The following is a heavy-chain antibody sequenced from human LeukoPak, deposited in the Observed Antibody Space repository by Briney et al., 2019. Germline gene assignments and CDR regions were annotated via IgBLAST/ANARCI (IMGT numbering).Heavy chain of an antibody. J-gene: IGHJ3*02. V-gene: IGHV4-34*01. Sequence: SETLSLTCAVYGGSFSGYYWSWIRQPPGKGLEWIGEINHSGSTNYNPSLKIRVTISVDTSKNQFSLKLSSVTAADTAVYYCARGLYCSSTSCYENAFDIWGQGTMVTVSS. CDR3: ARGLYCSSTSCYENAFDI. CDR1: GGSFSGYY. CDR2: INHSGST. D-gene: IGHD2-2*01.